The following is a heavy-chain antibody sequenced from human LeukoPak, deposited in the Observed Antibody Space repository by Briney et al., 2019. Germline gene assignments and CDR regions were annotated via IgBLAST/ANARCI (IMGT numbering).Heavy chain of an antibody. CDR1: GFTFSDYY. Sequence: GGSLRLSCAASGFTFSDYYMSWIRQAPGKGLEWVSYISSSGSTIYYADSVKGRFTISRDNAKNSLYLQMNSLRAEDTAVHYCARDLLQELWIDYWGQGTLVTVSS. CDR3: ARDLLQELWIDY. D-gene: IGHD5-18*01. CDR2: ISSSGSTI. J-gene: IGHJ4*02. V-gene: IGHV3-11*01.